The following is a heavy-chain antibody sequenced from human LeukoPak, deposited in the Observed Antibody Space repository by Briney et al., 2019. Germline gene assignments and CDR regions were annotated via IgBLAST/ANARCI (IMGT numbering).Heavy chain of an antibody. V-gene: IGHV3-9*01. CDR2: ISWNSGSI. CDR1: GFTFDDYA. CDR3: AKDIDGYSYGFFDY. Sequence: PGGSLRLSCAASGFTFDDYAMHWVRQAPGKGLEWVSGISWNSGSIGYADSVKGRFTISRDNAKNSLYLQMNSLRAEDTALYYCAKDIDGYSYGFFDYWGQGTLVSVSS. J-gene: IGHJ4*02. D-gene: IGHD5-18*01.